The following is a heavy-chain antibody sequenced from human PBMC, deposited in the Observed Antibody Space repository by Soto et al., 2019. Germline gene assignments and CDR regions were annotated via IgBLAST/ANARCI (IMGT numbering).Heavy chain of an antibody. CDR3: AKFGMATTKRSAPYYIDY. J-gene: IGHJ4*02. Sequence: EVQVLESGGGLVQPGGSLRLSCAASGFTFSSYAMSWVRQAPGKGLEWVSSISGSGGGTYYADSVKGRFTFSRDNSKNTLYLQMNSLRAEDTAVYYCAKFGMATTKRSAPYYIDYWGQGALVTVSS. CDR2: ISGSGGGT. CDR1: GFTFSSYA. V-gene: IGHV3-23*01. D-gene: IGHD1-1*01.